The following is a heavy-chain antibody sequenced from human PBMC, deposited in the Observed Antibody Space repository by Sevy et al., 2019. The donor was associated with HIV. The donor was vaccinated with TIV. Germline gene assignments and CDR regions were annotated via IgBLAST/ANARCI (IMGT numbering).Heavy chain of an antibody. CDR1: GFTFSRSS. CDR3: ARDCSSSTCLWGLDV. CDR2: IKKDGSER. D-gene: IGHD2-2*01. V-gene: IGHV3-7*03. Sequence: GGSLRLSCAGSGFTFSRSSMNWVRQAPGKGLEWVANIKKDGSERYYVDSVKGRFTISRDNAKKSLYLQMNSLRTEDMAVYYCARDCSSSTCLWGLDVWGQGTTVTVSS. J-gene: IGHJ6*02.